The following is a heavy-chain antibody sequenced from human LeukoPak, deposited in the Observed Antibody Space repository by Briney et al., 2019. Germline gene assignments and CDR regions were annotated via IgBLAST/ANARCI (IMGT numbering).Heavy chain of an antibody. J-gene: IGHJ3*02. V-gene: IGHV4-39*01. CDR3: ARRPPALGAFDI. CDR2: IYYSDSGTM. Sequence: SETLSLTCTVSGGSISRSSYYWGWIRQSLGKGLEWIASIYYSDSGTMYYNPSLKSRVTMSADTSKNQFSLRVSSVTAADTAVYYCARRPPALGAFDIWGQGTMVSVSS. CDR1: GGSISRSSYY.